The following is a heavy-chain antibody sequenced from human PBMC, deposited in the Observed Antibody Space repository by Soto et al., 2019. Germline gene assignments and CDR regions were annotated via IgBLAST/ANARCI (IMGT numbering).Heavy chain of an antibody. CDR3: ARLERSRGDYYYMDV. D-gene: IGHD3-16*01. V-gene: IGHV1-69*02. Sequence: ASVKVSCKASGGTFISYTISWVRQAPGQGLEWMGRIIPILGIANYARKFQGRVTITADKSTSTAYMELSSLRSEDTAVYYCARLERSRGDYYYMDVWGKGTTVTVSS. J-gene: IGHJ6*03. CDR2: IIPILGIA. CDR1: GGTFISYT.